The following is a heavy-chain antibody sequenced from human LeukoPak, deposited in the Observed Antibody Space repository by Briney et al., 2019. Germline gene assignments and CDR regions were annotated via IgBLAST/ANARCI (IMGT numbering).Heavy chain of an antibody. CDR2: INHSGST. V-gene: IGHV4-34*01. D-gene: IGHD3-3*01. Sequence: PSETLSLTCAVYGGSFSGYYWSWIRQPPGKGLEWIGEINHSGSTNYNPSLKSRVTISVDTSKNQFSLKLSSVTAADTAVYYCARHSYDFWSGYDYWGQGTLVTVSS. CDR1: GGSFSGYY. CDR3: ARHSYDFWSGYDY. J-gene: IGHJ4*02.